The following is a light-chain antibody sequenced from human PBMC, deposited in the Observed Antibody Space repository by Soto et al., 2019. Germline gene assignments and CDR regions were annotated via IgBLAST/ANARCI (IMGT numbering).Light chain of an antibody. V-gene: IGLV1-47*01. CDR1: SSNIGTNY. CDR3: AAWDDSLSGHWV. CDR2: RNN. J-gene: IGLJ3*02. Sequence: QSVLTQPPSASGTPGQRVTISCSGSSSNIGTNYVYWYQQLPGTAPKLLIYRNNQRPSGVPDRFSGSKSGTSASLAISGLRSEDEADYSCAAWDDSLSGHWVFGGGTQLTVL.